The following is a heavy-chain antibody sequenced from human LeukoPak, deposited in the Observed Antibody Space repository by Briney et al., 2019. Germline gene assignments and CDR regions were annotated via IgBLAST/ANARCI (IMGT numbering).Heavy chain of an antibody. D-gene: IGHD1-26*01. CDR1: GVTFNMSS. CDR2: IVPGLRTT. J-gene: IGHJ4*02. Sequence: SVKVSCKTSGVTFNMSSFGWVRPAPGQGLAWMGRIVPGLRTTHYAQKFQGRVTITADRFTTTAYMEVTGLNSEDTAIYYCGRGSEGATSSLKFWGQGTPVTVSS. CDR3: GRGSEGATSSLKF. V-gene: IGHV1-69*08.